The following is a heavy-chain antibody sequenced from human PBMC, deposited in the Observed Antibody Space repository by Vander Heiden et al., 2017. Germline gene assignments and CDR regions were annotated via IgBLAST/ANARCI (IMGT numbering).Heavy chain of an antibody. Sequence: EVQLVESGDGLVQPGGSLRLSCAASAFPFGSYAMHWVRQARGKGLEYVSAISSNGGSTYYADSVKGRFTISRDNSKNTLYLQMGSLRAEDMAVYYCARGGYYGSGSYSDYWGQGTLVTVSS. D-gene: IGHD3-10*01. CDR1: AFPFGSYA. CDR2: ISSNGGST. J-gene: IGHJ4*02. V-gene: IGHV3-64*02. CDR3: ARGGYYGSGSYSDY.